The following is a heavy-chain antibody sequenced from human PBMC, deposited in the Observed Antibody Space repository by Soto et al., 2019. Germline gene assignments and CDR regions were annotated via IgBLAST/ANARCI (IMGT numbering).Heavy chain of an antibody. CDR1: GGSVGDSNYF. D-gene: IGHD4-17*01. CDR3: VRQKGPYGAAAN. J-gene: IGHJ4*02. Sequence: QLQQSGPGLVKPAETLFLSCIVSGGSVGDSNYFWGWIRQSPGKALQWIGTVHYDHSIRSTPSLETRLTISIDTLHNKCSLKLTSVITADTAVYYCVRQKGPYGAAANWGQGTLVTVSS. CDR2: VHYDHSI. V-gene: IGHV4-39*01.